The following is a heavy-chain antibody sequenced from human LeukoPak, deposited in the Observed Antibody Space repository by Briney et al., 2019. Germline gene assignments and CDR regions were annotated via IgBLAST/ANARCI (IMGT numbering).Heavy chain of an antibody. CDR2: IYHSGST. J-gene: IGHJ2*01. Sequence: PSETLSLTCTVSCGSISSGGYYGSWIRQPPGKGLEWIGYIYHSGSTYYNPSLKSRVTISVDRSKNQFSLKLSSVTAADTAVYYCARERDVLPLRYWYFDLWGRGTLVTVSS. V-gene: IGHV4-30-2*01. CDR1: CGSISSGGYY. D-gene: IGHD2-15*01. CDR3: ARERDVLPLRYWYFDL.